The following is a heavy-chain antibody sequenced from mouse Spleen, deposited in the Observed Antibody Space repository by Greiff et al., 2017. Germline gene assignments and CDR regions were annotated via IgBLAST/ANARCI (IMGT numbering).Heavy chain of an antibody. V-gene: IGHV1-7*01. J-gene: IGHJ4*01. Sequence: VQVVESGAELAKPGASVKLSCKASGYTFTSYWMHWVKQRPGQGLEWIGYINPSSGYTKYNQKFKDKATLTADKSSSTAYMQLSSLTYEDSAVYYCARSPSITTVVATRGAMDYWGQGTSVTVSS. CDR3: ARSPSITTVVATRGAMDY. D-gene: IGHD1-1*01. CDR1: GYTFTSYW. CDR2: INPSSGYT.